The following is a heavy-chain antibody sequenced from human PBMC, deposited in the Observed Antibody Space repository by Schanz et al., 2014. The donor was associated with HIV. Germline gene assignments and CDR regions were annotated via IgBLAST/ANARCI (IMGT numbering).Heavy chain of an antibody. CDR1: GYTFSRSA. D-gene: IGHD2-15*01. CDR3: ARDLNRWRDGSEKWFDA. CDR2: ISGKNGET. J-gene: IGHJ5*02. V-gene: IGHV1-18*01. Sequence: QVQLVQSGAEVKKPGASVKVSCKASGYTFSRSAISWVRQAPGQGLEWMRWISGKNGETNYAQNFQVRVTMTTDTSASSPYMERTSLGAADTAMYYCARDLNRWRDGSEKWFDAWGQGTLVTVSS.